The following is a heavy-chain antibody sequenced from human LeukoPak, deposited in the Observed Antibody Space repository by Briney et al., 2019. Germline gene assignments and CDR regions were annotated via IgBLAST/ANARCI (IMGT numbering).Heavy chain of an antibody. CDR2: TNSDESSI. J-gene: IGHJ5*02. D-gene: IGHD1-26*01. V-gene: IGHV3-74*01. CDR1: GFTFISYW. CDR3: ARERLVGLGCFDP. Sequence: GGSLRLSCTASGFTFISYWMHWVRQAPGKGLVWVSRTNSDESSISYADSVKGRFTISRDNAKNTLYLQMNSLRPEDTAVYYCARERLVGLGCFDPWGQGTQVTVSS.